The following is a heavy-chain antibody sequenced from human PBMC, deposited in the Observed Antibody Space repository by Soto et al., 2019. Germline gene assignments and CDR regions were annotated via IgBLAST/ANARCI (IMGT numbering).Heavy chain of an antibody. CDR2: ISSSSSTI. D-gene: IGHD5-18*01. CDR3: ASPEGYSYGSPFDY. Sequence: PGGSLRLSCAASGFTFSSYSMNWVRQAPGKGLEWVSYISSSSSTIYYADSVKGRFTISRDNAKNSLYLQMNSLRDEDTAVYYCASPEGYSYGSPFDYWGQGTLVTVSS. J-gene: IGHJ4*02. V-gene: IGHV3-48*02. CDR1: GFTFSSYS.